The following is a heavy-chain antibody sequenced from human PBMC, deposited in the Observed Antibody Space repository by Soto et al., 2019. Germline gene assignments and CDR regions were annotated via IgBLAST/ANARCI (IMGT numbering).Heavy chain of an antibody. CDR3: ARARPYSSIGNWFDP. Sequence: ASVKVSCKASGYTFTGYYRHWVRQAPGQGLEWMGWINPNSGGTDYAQKFQGWVTMTRDTSISTAYMELSRLRSDDTAVYYCARARPYSSIGNWFDPWGQGTLVTVSS. CDR2: INPNSGGT. J-gene: IGHJ5*02. V-gene: IGHV1-2*04. D-gene: IGHD6-13*01. CDR1: GYTFTGYY.